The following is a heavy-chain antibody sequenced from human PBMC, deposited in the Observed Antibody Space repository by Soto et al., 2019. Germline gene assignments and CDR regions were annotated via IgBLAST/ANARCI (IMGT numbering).Heavy chain of an antibody. J-gene: IGHJ4*02. CDR1: GFTFSLSA. Sequence: EVQLVESGGGFVQPGESLRLSCAASGFTFSLSAMSWVRQAPGRGLEWVSSISGGGSSTDYAESVKGRFTISRDNSKNTVHLQMNSLRAEDTAVYYCAKVPEYDILTGCDFWGQGAQVTVSS. CDR3: AKVPEYDILTGCDF. CDR2: ISGGGSST. D-gene: IGHD3-9*01. V-gene: IGHV3-23*04.